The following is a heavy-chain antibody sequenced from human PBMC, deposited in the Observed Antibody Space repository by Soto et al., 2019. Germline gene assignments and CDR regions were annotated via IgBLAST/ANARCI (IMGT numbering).Heavy chain of an antibody. Sequence: EASVKVSCKASGGTFSSYAISWVRQAPGQGLEWMGGINPGYGTTNYSQKFQGRVTITGDASASTAYMELSSLRSEDTAVYYCARDPDYGDYGTSPADDYWGQGTLVTAPQ. CDR2: INPGYGTT. V-gene: IGHV1-69*13. CDR3: ARDPDYGDYGTSPADDY. J-gene: IGHJ4*02. D-gene: IGHD4-17*01. CDR1: GGTFSSYA.